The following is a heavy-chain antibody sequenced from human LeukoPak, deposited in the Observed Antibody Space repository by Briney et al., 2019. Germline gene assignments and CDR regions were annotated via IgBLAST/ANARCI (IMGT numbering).Heavy chain of an antibody. Sequence: GGSLRLSCAASGFTFSSYEMNWVRQAPGKGLEWVGRIKSKGDGETTDYAAPVKGRFTISRDDSNNMVYLQMNSLKIEDTAVYYCAIDEPNYAPYDFDYWGQGTLVTVSS. CDR3: AIDEPNYAPYDFDY. V-gene: IGHV3-15*01. D-gene: IGHD4/OR15-4a*01. CDR1: GFTFSSYE. J-gene: IGHJ4*02. CDR2: IKSKGDGETT.